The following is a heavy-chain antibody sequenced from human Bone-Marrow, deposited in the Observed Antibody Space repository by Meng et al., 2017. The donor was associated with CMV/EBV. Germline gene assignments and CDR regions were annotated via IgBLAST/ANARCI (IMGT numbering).Heavy chain of an antibody. CDR1: GGSISSYY. J-gene: IGHJ4*02. CDR2: IYYSGST. V-gene: IGHV4-59*01. CDR3: ARDLLYCSGGSCYNYFDY. D-gene: IGHD2-15*01. Sequence: GSLRLSCTVSGGSISSYYWSWIRQPPGKGLEWIGYIYYSGSTNYNPSLKSRVTISVDTSKNQFSLKLSSVTAADTAVYYCARDLLYCSGGSCYNYFDYWGQGTLVTVSS.